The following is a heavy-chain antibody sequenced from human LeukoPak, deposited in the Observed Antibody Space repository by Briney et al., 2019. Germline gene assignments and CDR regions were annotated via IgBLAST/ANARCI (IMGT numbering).Heavy chain of an antibody. J-gene: IGHJ3*02. V-gene: IGHV4-59*01. CDR2: IYYSGST. CDR1: GGSLSNYY. CDR3: ARDGPPGAFGI. Sequence: SETLSLTCTVSGGSLSNYYWSWIRQYPGQGLEWIGYIYYSGSTNYNPSLKSRVTISVDTSKNQFSLKLSSVTAADTAVYYCARDGPPGAFGIWGQGTMVTVSS. D-gene: IGHD7-27*01.